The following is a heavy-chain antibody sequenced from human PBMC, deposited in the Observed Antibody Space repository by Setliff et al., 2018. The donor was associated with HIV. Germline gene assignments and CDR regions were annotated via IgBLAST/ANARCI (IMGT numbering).Heavy chain of an antibody. D-gene: IGHD6-6*01. V-gene: IGHV3-7*01. Sequence: GGSLRLSCAASGFSINNYWMTWVRLAPGKGLEWVANIKPDGSQKNYVDSVRGRFTISRENAKDSLYLQMNRLRAEDTGVYYCAREPEYSSPGGGMDVWGQGTTVTVS. CDR3: AREPEYSSPGGGMDV. J-gene: IGHJ6*02. CDR1: GFSINNYW. CDR2: IKPDGSQK.